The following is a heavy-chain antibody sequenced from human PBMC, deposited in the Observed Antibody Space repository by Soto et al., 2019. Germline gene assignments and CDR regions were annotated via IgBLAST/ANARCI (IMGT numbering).Heavy chain of an antibody. Sequence: AAVKVSCKASGYTFTTYAIHWVRQAPGQRLEWMGWINSGNGNTKYSQKFRGRVTITRDTSATTAYMELSSLRSEDTAVYFCARFYYFYYAMDVWGQGTTVTVSS. V-gene: IGHV1-3*01. J-gene: IGHJ6*02. CDR3: ARFYYFYYAMDV. CDR1: GYTFTTYA. CDR2: INSGNGNT.